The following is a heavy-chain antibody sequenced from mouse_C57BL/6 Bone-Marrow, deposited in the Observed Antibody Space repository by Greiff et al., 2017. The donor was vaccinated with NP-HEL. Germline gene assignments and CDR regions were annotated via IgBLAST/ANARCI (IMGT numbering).Heavy chain of an antibody. D-gene: IGHD2-4*01. V-gene: IGHV5-12*01. CDR3: ARRKGGLRRHGAMDY. J-gene: IGHJ4*01. Sequence: EVKLMESGGGLVQPGGSLKLSCAASGFTFSDYYMYWVRQTPEKRLEWVAYISNGGGSTYYPDTVKGRFTISRDNAKNTLYLQRSRLKAEDTAMYYCARRKGGLRRHGAMDYWGQGTSVTVSS. CDR1: GFTFSDYY. CDR2: ISNGGGST.